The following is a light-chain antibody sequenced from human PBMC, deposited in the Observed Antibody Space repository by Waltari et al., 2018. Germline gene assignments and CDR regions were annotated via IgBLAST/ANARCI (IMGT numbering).Light chain of an antibody. J-gene: IGKJ2*01. V-gene: IGKV3-20*01. CDR1: QSVSSSY. CDR3: QQYGSSQYT. CDR2: GAI. Sequence: EIVLTQSPGTLSLSPGERATLSCRASQSVSSSYVAWYQQKPGQPPRLLNYGAISRATGIPERFSASGFGKYFTLTSSRLEPEDFAVYYCQQYGSSQYTFGQGTNLEIK.